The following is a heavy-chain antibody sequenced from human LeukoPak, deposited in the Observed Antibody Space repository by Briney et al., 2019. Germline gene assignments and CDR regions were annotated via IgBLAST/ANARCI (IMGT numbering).Heavy chain of an antibody. CDR1: GFTFSSYG. V-gene: IGHV3-30*02. D-gene: IGHD3-10*01. Sequence: TGGSLRLSCAASGFTFSSYGMHWVRQAPGKGLEWVAFIRYDGSNKYYADSVKGRFTISRDNSKNSLYLQMNSLRAEDTAVYYCARDGTVWFGELLPTDAFDIWGQGTMVTVSS. J-gene: IGHJ3*02. CDR2: IRYDGSNK. CDR3: ARDGTVWFGELLPTDAFDI.